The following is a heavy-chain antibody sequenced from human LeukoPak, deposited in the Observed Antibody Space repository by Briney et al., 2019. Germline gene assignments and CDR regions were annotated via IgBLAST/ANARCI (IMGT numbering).Heavy chain of an antibody. J-gene: IGHJ5*02. Sequence: GGSLRLSCAASGFTFSSYWMSWVRQAPGKGLEWVANIKQDGSEKYYVDSVKGRFTISRDNAKNSLYLQMNSLRAEDTAVYYCARDCSSTSCYRGGFDPWGQGTLVTVSS. V-gene: IGHV3-7*01. CDR2: IKQDGSEK. CDR3: ARDCSSTSCYRGGFDP. D-gene: IGHD2-2*01. CDR1: GFTFSSYW.